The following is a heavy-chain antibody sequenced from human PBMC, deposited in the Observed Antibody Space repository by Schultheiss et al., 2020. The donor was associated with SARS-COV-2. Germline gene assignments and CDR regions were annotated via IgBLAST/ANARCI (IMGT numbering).Heavy chain of an antibody. J-gene: IGHJ4*02. D-gene: IGHD3-10*01. CDR2: IWYDGSNK. CDR1: GFTFSSYG. V-gene: IGHV3-33*01. CDR3: AREWTGLWFGLQDY. Sequence: GESLKISCAASGFTFSSYGMHWVRQAPGKGLEWVAVIWYDGSNKYYADSVKGRFTISRDNAKNSLYLQMNSLRAEDTAVYYCAREWTGLWFGLQDYWGQGTLVTVSS.